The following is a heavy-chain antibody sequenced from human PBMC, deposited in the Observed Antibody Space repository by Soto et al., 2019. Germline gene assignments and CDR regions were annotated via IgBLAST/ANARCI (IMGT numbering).Heavy chain of an antibody. J-gene: IGHJ5*02. CDR1: GYTFSDHG. V-gene: IGHV1-18*01. D-gene: IGHD2-8*01. CDR3: AKDRPRLTQQLNGVA. Sequence: QIQLVQSGPEVKKPGASVRVSCKASGYTFSDHGFSWVRQGPGQGLEWLGWISAYNGYTVYAQKFQDRVTMTTDTSTSTAYMELRSLRSDDTAVYYCAKDRPRLTQQLNGVAWGQGTLVTVSS. CDR2: ISAYNGYT.